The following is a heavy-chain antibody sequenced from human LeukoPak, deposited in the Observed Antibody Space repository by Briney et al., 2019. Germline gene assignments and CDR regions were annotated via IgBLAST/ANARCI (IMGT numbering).Heavy chain of an antibody. D-gene: IGHD3-3*01. J-gene: IGHJ6*03. Sequence: PSETLSLTCTVSGGSISSYNWSWIRQPARKGQGWNGRIYTSGSTNYNHSLKSRVTISVDKSKNQFSLKLSSVTAADTAVYYCARDCPSSKDYDFWSGYSLGSYYYYMDVWGKGTRVTVSS. V-gene: IGHV4-4*07. CDR1: GGSISSYN. CDR3: ARDCPSSKDYDFWSGYSLGSYYYYMDV. CDR2: IYTSGST.